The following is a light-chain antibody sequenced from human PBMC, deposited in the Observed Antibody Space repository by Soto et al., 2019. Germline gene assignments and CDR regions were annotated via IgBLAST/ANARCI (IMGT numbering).Light chain of an antibody. CDR2: GAS. CDR1: PSVGRN. CDR3: QQYNEWPHT. V-gene: IGKV3-15*01. J-gene: IGKJ1*01. Sequence: EMVLTQSPATLSAPPGERATLSCRASPSVGRNLAWFQQKPGQAPRLLIYGASTRVTGVPARFSGSGSGTEFTLTISSLQSEDSALYYCQQYNEWPHTFGQGTKVEIK.